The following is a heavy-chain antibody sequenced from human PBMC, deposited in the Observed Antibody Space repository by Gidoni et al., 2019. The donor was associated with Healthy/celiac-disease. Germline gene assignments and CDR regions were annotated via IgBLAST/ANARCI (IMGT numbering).Heavy chain of an antibody. V-gene: IGHV3-33*01. CDR2: IWYDGSNK. Sequence: QVQLVESGGGVVQPGRSLRLSCAESGFTFSSYGMHWVRQAPGKGLEWVAVIWYDGSNKYYADPVKGRFTISRDNSKNTLYLQMNSLRAEDTAVYYCARDPDTKGFDYWGQGTLVTVSS. CDR3: ARDPDTKGFDY. CDR1: GFTFSSYG. J-gene: IGHJ4*02.